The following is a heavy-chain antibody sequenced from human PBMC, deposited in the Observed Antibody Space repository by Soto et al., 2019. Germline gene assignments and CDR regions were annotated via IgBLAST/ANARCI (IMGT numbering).Heavy chain of an antibody. D-gene: IGHD4-17*01. CDR3: ASVNGDYGCIDP. CDR2: IFQRGST. Sequence: QVPLQKSRPGLVKPSEALSLTCTVSSALVSNYYWSWIPPPPGIGLKWIGNIFQRGSTYYKPSLWRRVTISMATSKNQFSLTLYAVTAAASAVYYCASVNGDYGCIDPRGQGPLVTVSS. CDR1: SALVSNYY. J-gene: IGHJ5*02. V-gene: IGHV4-59*02.